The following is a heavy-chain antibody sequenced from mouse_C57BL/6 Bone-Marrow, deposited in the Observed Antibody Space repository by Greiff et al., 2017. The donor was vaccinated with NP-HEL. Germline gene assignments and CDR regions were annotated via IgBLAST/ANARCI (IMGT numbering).Heavy chain of an antibody. CDR3: ARYRASTGTRAMDY. J-gene: IGHJ4*01. D-gene: IGHD4-1*02. CDR1: GYTFTSYW. Sequence: QVQLKESGAELAKPGASVKLSCKASGYTFTSYWMHWVKQRPGQGLEWIGYINPSSGYTKYNQKFKDKATLTADKSSSTAYMQLSSLTYEDSAVYYCARYRASTGTRAMDYWGKEPQSPSPQ. CDR2: INPSSGYT. V-gene: IGHV1-7*01.